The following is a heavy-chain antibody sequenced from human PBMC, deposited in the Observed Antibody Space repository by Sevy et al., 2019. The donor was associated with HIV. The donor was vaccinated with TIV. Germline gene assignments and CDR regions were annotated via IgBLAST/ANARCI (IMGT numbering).Heavy chain of an antibody. CDR3: ASHFIVVVPAAIRGAFDI. J-gene: IGHJ3*02. CDR1: GGSISSSSYY. D-gene: IGHD2-2*02. Sequence: SETLSLTCTVSGGSISSSSYYWGWIRQPPGKGLEWIGSIYYSGSTYYNPSLKSRVTISVDTSKNQFSLKLSSVTAADTAVYYCASHFIVVVPAAIRGAFDIWGQGTMVTVSS. V-gene: IGHV4-39*01. CDR2: IYYSGST.